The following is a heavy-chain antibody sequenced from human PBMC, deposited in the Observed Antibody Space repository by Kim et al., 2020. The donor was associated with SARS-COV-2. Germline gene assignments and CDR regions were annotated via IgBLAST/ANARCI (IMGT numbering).Heavy chain of an antibody. J-gene: IGHJ4*02. V-gene: IGHV1-3*01. D-gene: IGHD6-13*01. CDR3: ARVVMGKQQPFDY. CDR2: INAGNGNT. CDR1: GYTFTSYA. Sequence: ASVKVSCKASGYTFTSYAMHWVRQAPGQRLEWMGWINAGNGNTKYSQKFQGRVTITRDTSASTAYMELSSLRSEDTAVYYCARVVMGKQQPFDYWGQGTLVTVSS.